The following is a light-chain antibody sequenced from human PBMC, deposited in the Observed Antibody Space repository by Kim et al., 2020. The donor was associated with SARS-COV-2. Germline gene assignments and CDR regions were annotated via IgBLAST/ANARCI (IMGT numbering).Light chain of an antibody. J-gene: IGKJ2*01. V-gene: IGKV3-20*01. Sequence: EIVLTQFPGTLSLSPGERATISCRASRRVSSAYLAWYHQKPGQAPRLLIYGVSNRATGIPDRFSGSGSGTDFTLTISRLEPEDFAVYYCQQYDSSRGYTFGQGTKLEI. CDR1: RRVSSAY. CDR3: QQYDSSRGYT. CDR2: GVS.